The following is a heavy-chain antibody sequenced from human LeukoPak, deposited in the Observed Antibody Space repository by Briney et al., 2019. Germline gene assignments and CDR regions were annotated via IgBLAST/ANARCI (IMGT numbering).Heavy chain of an antibody. CDR3: ARTTSFTASGYDY. CDR1: GYTFTNYH. D-gene: IGHD6-25*01. J-gene: IGHJ4*02. CDR2: MNPNNGDS. Sequence: GASVTVSCKASGYTFTNYHINWVRQATGQGLEWMGWMNPNNGDSGYAQKFQGRATITRDTSISTSYMELRSLRSDDTAVYFWARTTSFTASGYDYWGQGTLVTVSS. V-gene: IGHV1-8*03.